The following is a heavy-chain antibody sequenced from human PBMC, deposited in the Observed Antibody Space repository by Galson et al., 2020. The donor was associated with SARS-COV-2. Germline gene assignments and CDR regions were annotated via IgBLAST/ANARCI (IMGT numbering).Heavy chain of an antibody. D-gene: IGHD3-22*01. CDR3: ARDHRYYDSSGYYYDPYYYYYYGMDV. CDR2: ISYDGSNK. V-gene: IGHV3-30*04. Sequence: SCAASGFTFSSYAMHWVRQAPGKGLEWVAVISYDGSNKYYADSVKGRFTISRDNSKNTLYLQMNSLRAEDTAVYYCARDHRYYDSSGYYYDPYYYYYYGMDVWGQGTTVTVSS. CDR1: GFTFSSYA. J-gene: IGHJ6*02.